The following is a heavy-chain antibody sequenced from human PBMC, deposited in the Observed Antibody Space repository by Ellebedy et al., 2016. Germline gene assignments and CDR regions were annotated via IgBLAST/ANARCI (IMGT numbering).Heavy chain of an antibody. J-gene: IGHJ6*01. CDR1: GFTVSSNY. D-gene: IGHD5-18*01. CDR2: IYTGGTT. Sequence: GESLKISCAASGFTVSSNYMNWVRQAPGKGLEWVSIIYTGGTTYYADSVKGRFTISRDNSKNTLYLQMSSLRVEDTAVYYCARAHSDMVTHYYGMDVWGQGTTVTVSS. CDR3: ARAHSDMVTHYYGMDV. V-gene: IGHV3-66*01.